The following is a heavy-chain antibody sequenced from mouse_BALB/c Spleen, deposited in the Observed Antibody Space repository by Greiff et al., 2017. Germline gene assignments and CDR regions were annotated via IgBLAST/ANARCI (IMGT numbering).Heavy chain of an antibody. Sequence: VQLKQSGAELVRPGALVKLSCKASGFNIKDYYMHWVKQRPEQDLEWIGWIDPENGNTIYDPKFQGKASITADTSSNTAYLQLSSLTSEDTAVYYCASSVYYGSRSAMDYWGQGTSVTVSS. CDR1: GFNIKDYY. CDR2: IDPENGNT. D-gene: IGHD1-1*01. V-gene: IGHV14-1*02. J-gene: IGHJ4*01. CDR3: ASSVYYGSRSAMDY.